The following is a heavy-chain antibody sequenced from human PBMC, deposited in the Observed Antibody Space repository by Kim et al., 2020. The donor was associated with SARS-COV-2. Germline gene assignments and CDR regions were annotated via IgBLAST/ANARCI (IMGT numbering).Heavy chain of an antibody. Sequence: SETLSLTCTVSGRPMSSGTYYWGWIRQSPGKGLEWIGKIYYTGRTDYNPSLRSRVTISVDPSRNQFSLNLNSVTAADTAVYYCARTVSYGTGSYPFDAFDLWGQGTLVTVSS. CDR3: ARTVSYGTGSYPFDAFDL. CDR2: IYYTGRT. J-gene: IGHJ3*01. V-gene: IGHV4-39*01. CDR1: GRPMSSGTYY. D-gene: IGHD3-10*01.